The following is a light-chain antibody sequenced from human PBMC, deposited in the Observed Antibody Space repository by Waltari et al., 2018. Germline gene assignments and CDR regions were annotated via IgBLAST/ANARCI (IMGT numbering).Light chain of an antibody. CDR2: KIS. V-gene: IGKV2-30*02. CDR3: MQDTHFPLT. J-gene: IGKJ4*01. CDR1: QSLLHSNGNTY. Sequence: DVVMTQSPLSLPITPGQPASMTCRSSQSLLHSNGNTYLSWFLQKPGQPPRRLIYKISNRDSGVPDRFSGSGAGTVFTLKISRVEAEDVVIYYCMQDTHFPLTFGGGTKVEIK.